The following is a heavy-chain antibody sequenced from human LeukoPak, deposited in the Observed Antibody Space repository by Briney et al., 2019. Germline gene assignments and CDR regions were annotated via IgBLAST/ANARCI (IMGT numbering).Heavy chain of an antibody. J-gene: IGHJ4*02. CDR2: IDTTGHT. Sequence: GGSLRLSCAASGFTFSSYAMHWVRQATGKGLEWVSAIDTTGHTYYPASVKGRFTISRENAKNSLYLQMNSLRAGDTAVYYCARVSPDYGGYFDYWGQGTLLTVSS. D-gene: IGHD4-23*01. CDR3: ARVSPDYGGYFDY. V-gene: IGHV3-13*01. CDR1: GFTFSSYA.